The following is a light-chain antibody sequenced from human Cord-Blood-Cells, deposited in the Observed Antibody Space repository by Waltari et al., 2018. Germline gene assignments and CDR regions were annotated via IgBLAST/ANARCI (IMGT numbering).Light chain of an antibody. Sequence: DIQMTQSPSSLSASVGDRVTITCRASQSISSYLNWYQQKPGKAPKLLIYAASSMHSGVPSRFSGSGSGTDFTLTISSLQPDDFATYYCQQSYSTPDTFGQGTKLEIK. CDR1: QSISSY. CDR3: QQSYSTPDT. J-gene: IGKJ2*01. CDR2: AAS. V-gene: IGKV1-39*01.